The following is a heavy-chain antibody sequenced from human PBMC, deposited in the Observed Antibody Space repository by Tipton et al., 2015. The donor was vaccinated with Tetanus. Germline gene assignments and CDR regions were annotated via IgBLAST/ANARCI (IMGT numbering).Heavy chain of an antibody. J-gene: IGHJ6*02. D-gene: IGHD3-10*01. V-gene: IGHV3-30*02. CDR2: IGHEGTPK. CDR1: GFSITDSG. CDR3: AKDGYYGSNYYYGMDV. Sequence: SLRLSCAASGFSITDSGLHWVRQAPGLRLEWLAFIGHEGTPKLYAGSVKGRFTISRDYSKNTLYLQMNSLRAEDTAVYYCAKDGYYGSNYYYGMDVWGQGTTVTVSS.